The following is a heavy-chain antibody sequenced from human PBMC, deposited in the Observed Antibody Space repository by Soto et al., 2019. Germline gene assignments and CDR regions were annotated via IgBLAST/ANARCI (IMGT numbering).Heavy chain of an antibody. Sequence: ASVNVSCKSSGYTFTSYYIHWVRQAPGQGLECMGIINPSGGSTSYAQKFQGRVTMTRDTSTSTVYMELSSLRSEDTAVYYCARALTIVVVPAAIRNYYYYGMDVWGQGTTVTVSS. D-gene: IGHD2-2*02. CDR2: INPSGGST. CDR1: GYTFTSYY. J-gene: IGHJ6*02. CDR3: ARALTIVVVPAAIRNYYYYGMDV. V-gene: IGHV1-46*01.